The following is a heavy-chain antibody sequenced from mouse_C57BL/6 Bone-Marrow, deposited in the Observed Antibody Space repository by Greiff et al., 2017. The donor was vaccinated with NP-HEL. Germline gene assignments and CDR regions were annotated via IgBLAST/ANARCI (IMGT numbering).Heavy chain of an antibody. CDR3: ARRYRGLYYYAMDY. Sequence: EVKLMESGGGLVKPGGSLKLSCAASGFTFSDYGMHWVRQAPEKGLEWVAYISSGSSTIYYADTVKGRFTFSRDNAKNTLCLQMTSLRSEDTAMYYCARRYRGLYYYAMDYWGQGTSVTVSA. D-gene: IGHD2-12*01. V-gene: IGHV5-17*01. CDR2: ISSGSSTI. CDR1: GFTFSDYG. J-gene: IGHJ4*01.